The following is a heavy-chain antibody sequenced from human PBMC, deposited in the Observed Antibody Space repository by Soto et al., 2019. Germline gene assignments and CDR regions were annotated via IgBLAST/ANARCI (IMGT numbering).Heavy chain of an antibody. CDR1: GGSFSGYY. D-gene: IGHD2-2*02. Sequence: QVQLQQWGAGLLKPSETLSLTCAVYGGSFSGYYWSWIRQPPGKGLEWIGEINHSGSTNYNPSLKSRVTISVDTSKNQFSLKLSSVTAADTAVYYCARGLYRDYYYYYMDVWGKGTTVTVSS. V-gene: IGHV4-34*01. CDR3: ARGLYRDYYYYYMDV. J-gene: IGHJ6*03. CDR2: INHSGST.